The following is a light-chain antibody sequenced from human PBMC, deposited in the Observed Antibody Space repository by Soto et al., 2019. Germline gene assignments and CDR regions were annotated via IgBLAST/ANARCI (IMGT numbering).Light chain of an antibody. J-gene: IGKJ1*01. CDR1: QTVLYFSNNKNY. V-gene: IGKV4-1*01. Sequence: DIVMTQSPDSLAVSLGERATIDCRSSQTVLYFSNNKNYLAWYQQKPGQPPKLLIYWASTRESGVPDRFSGSGSATDFTLTISSLQEEDVAVYYCQQYFTTPWTFGRGTKVKI. CDR2: WAS. CDR3: QQYFTTPWT.